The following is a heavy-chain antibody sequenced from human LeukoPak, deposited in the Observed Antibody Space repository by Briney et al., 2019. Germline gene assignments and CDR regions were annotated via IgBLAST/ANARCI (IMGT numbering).Heavy chain of an antibody. CDR2: IRSKANSYAT. CDR3: TRQTPDYYESSVTTN. V-gene: IGHV3-73*01. Sequence: GGSLSLSCAASGFTFSGSAMHWVRQASGRGLEWVGRIRSKANSYATAYAASVKGRFSISRDDSKNTPYLQMNSLKTEDTAVYFCTRQTPDYYESSVTTNWAEESLVAFSS. J-gene: IGHJ4*02. D-gene: IGHD3-22*01. CDR1: GFTFSGSA.